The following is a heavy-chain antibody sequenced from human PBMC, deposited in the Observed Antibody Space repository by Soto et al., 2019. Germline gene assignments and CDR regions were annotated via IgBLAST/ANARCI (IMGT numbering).Heavy chain of an antibody. CDR3: VRGDNYVTPTPQDV. V-gene: IGHV1-18*01. CDR2: ISPYPGNT. D-gene: IGHD3-16*01. Sequence: QVPLVQSGDEVKKPGASVKVSCKASGYIFVNYGIAWVRQAPGQGLEWMGWISPYPGNTHSATKFQGRLTMTTDTSTSTADMDRGSLTSDDTAVYYWVRGDNYVTPTPQDVWGQGTTVTVSS. J-gene: IGHJ6*02. CDR1: GYIFVNYG.